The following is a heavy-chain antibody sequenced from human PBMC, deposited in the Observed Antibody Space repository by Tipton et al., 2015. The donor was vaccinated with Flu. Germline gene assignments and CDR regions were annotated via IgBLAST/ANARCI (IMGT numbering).Heavy chain of an antibody. J-gene: IGHJ4*02. CDR2: IKQDGSEK. D-gene: IGHD6-13*01. V-gene: IGHV3-7*01. CDR3: VRAIAAAGSR. Sequence: GSLRLSCAASGFTLSSYWMSWVRQAPGKGLEWVANIKQDGSEKYYVASVKGRFTISRDNAKNSLYLQMNSLRVEDTAVYYCVRAIAAAGSRWGQGTLVTVSS. CDR1: GFTLSSYW.